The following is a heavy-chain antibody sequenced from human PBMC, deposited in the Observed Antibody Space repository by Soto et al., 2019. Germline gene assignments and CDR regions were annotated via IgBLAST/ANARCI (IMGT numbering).Heavy chain of an antibody. J-gene: IGHJ4*02. Sequence: ASVKVSCKASGYTFTSYDINWVRQAPGQGLEWMGWMNPNSGDTGYAQKFQGRVTMTRDTSISTAYMELSSLRSEDTAVYFCARLANYYYDIDVYNYVDYYFDYWGQGTLVTVSS. CDR3: ARLANYYYDIDVYNYVDYYFDY. D-gene: IGHD3-22*01. CDR2: MNPNSGDT. CDR1: GYTFTSYD. V-gene: IGHV1-8*01.